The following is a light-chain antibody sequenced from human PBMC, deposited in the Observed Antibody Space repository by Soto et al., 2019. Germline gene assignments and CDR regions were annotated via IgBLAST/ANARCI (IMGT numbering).Light chain of an antibody. CDR3: QQYNNWPPLT. CDR1: QSVSSN. CDR2: GAS. Sequence: EIVMTQSPATLSVSPGERATLSCRGSQSVSSNLAWYQQKPGQAPRLLIYGASTRATGIPARFSGSGSGTDYTLTISSLQSEDFAVYYCQQYNNWPPLTFGPGTKVDVK. J-gene: IGKJ3*01. V-gene: IGKV3-15*01.